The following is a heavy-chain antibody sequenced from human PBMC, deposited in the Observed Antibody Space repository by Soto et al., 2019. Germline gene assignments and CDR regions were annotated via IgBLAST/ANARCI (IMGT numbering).Heavy chain of an antibody. CDR2: IWYDGSNK. CDR1: GFTFSSYG. Sequence: QVQLVESGGGVVQPGRSLRLSCAASGFTFSSYGMHWVRQAPGKGLEWVAVIWYDGSNKYYADSVKGRFTISRDNSKNTLYLQMNSLRAEDTAVYYCASWAGTVDYWGQGTLVTVSS. V-gene: IGHV3-33*01. D-gene: IGHD6-19*01. J-gene: IGHJ4*02. CDR3: ASWAGTVDY.